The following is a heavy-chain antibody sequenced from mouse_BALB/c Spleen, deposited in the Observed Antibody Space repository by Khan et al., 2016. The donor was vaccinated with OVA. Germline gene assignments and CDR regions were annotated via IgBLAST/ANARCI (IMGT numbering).Heavy chain of an antibody. J-gene: IGHJ1*01. CDR3: ARISSYWYSEG. V-gene: IGHV9-1*02. Sequence: QIQLVQSGPELKKPGETVKISCKASGYTFTNYGMNWVMQAPGKGLKWLGWINTYTGEPTYADDFKGRYAFSLETSASTAYLQINNLKNEDMATYFCARISSYWYSEGWGAGTTVTVSS. CDR1: GYTFTNYG. D-gene: IGHD6-2*01. CDR2: INTYTGEP.